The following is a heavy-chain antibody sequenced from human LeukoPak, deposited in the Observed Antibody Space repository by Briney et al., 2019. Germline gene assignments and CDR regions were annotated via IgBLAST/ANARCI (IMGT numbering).Heavy chain of an antibody. CDR3: AKSCLDSYYDTLTGSDY. Sequence: GGSLRLSCAASGFTFSNYGMHWVRQAPGKGLEWVAIISYDGSNKYYADSVKGRFTISRDNSKNTLYLQMNSLRAEDTAVYYCAKSCLDSYYDTLTGSDYWGQGTLVTVSS. CDR1: GFTFSNYG. D-gene: IGHD3-9*01. V-gene: IGHV3-30*18. J-gene: IGHJ4*02. CDR2: ISYDGSNK.